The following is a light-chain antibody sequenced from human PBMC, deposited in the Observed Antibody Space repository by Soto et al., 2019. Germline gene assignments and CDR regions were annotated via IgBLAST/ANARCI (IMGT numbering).Light chain of an antibody. Sequence: QSALTQPRSVSGSPGQSVTISCTGTSSNVGDYNYVSWYQQHPGKAPKVMIYDVTKRPAGVPDRFSGSKSGNSASLTISRLQAEDEADYYCCSYAGNYIYVFGTGTNLTVL. CDR1: SSNVGDYNY. J-gene: IGLJ1*01. CDR3: CSYAGNYIYV. CDR2: DVT. V-gene: IGLV2-11*01.